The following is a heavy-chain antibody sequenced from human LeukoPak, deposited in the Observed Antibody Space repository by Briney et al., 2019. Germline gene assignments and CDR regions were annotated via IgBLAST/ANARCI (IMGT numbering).Heavy chain of an antibody. V-gene: IGHV4-59*12. Sequence: SETLSLTCTVSGGSISSYYWSWIRQPPGKGLEWIAYISDIGSINYNPSLKSRVTMSVDTSKNQFSLKLSSVTAADTAVYYCARGKLFMTTVTRGAFDIWGQGTMVTVSS. CDR3: ARGKLFMTTVTRGAFDI. CDR2: ISDIGSI. D-gene: IGHD4-17*01. CDR1: GGSISSYY. J-gene: IGHJ3*02.